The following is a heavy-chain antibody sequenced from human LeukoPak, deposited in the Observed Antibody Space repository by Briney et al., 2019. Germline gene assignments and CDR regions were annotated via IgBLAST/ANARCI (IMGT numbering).Heavy chain of an antibody. CDR3: ARVTMVRGPEGYFQH. J-gene: IGHJ1*01. V-gene: IGHV1-18*01. CDR1: GYTFTSYD. D-gene: IGHD3-10*01. Sequence: ASVKVSCKASGYTFTSYDINWVRQATGQGLEWMGWISAYNGNTNYAQKLQGRVTMTTDTSTSTAYMELRSLRSDDTAVYYCARVTMVRGPEGYFQHWGQGTLVTVSS. CDR2: ISAYNGNT.